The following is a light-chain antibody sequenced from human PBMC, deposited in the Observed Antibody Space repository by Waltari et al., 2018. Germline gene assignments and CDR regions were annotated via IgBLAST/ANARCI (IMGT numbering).Light chain of an antibody. CDR1: QSVTNY. J-gene: IGKJ4*01. V-gene: IGKV3-11*01. CDR3: QQRRDRPLT. Sequence: DIVLTHSPAILSLSPGERASLSCRASQSVTNYLAWYQQKPGQAPRLLIYDTSNRATGIPARFSGSGFGTDFTLTISSLEPEDFAVYYCQQRRDRPLTFGGGTKVEIK. CDR2: DTS.